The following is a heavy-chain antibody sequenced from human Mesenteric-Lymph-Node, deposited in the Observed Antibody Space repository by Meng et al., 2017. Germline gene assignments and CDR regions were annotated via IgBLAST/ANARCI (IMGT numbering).Heavy chain of an antibody. V-gene: IGHV3-33*01. D-gene: IGHD1-20*01. Sequence: QVQLVESGGGVVQPGRSLRLPCAASGFTLGTYGMHWVRQAPGKGLEWVAVIWYDGTDKFYGDSVKGRFTISRDNSKNTLFLQMNSLTVDDTAVYYCARADDNWIIIEYWGQGTLVTVSS. CDR3: ARADDNWIIIEY. CDR2: IWYDGTDK. J-gene: IGHJ4*02. CDR1: GFTLGTYG.